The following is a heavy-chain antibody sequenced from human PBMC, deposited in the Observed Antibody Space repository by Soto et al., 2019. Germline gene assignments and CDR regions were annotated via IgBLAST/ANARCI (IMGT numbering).Heavy chain of an antibody. V-gene: IGHV3-53*01. CDR3: AREIAVAGKNWFDP. Sequence: GGSLRLSCAASGFTVSSNYMSWVRQAPGKGLEWVSVIYSGGSTYYADSVKGRFTISRDNSKNTLYLQMNSLRAEDTAVYYCAREIAVAGKNWFDPWGQRTLVTVSS. CDR1: GFTVSSNY. CDR2: IYSGGST. D-gene: IGHD6-19*01. J-gene: IGHJ5*02.